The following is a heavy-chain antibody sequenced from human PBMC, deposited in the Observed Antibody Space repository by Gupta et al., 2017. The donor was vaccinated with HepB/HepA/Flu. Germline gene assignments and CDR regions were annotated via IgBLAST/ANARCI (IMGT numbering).Heavy chain of an antibody. D-gene: IGHD4-11*01. CDR3: ARVLAYSMPTWTSGYYYYYYMDV. Sequence: EVQLVESGGGLVKPGGSLRLSCAASGFTFSSYSMNWVRQAPGKGLEWVSSISRRRSYIHYADSGKGRVTISRDNAKNSLYLKMNSLRAEDTAVDYCARVLAYSMPTWTSGYYYYYYMDVWGKGTTVTVAS. CDR2: ISRRRSYI. V-gene: IGHV3-21*01. CDR1: GFTFSSYS. J-gene: IGHJ6*03.